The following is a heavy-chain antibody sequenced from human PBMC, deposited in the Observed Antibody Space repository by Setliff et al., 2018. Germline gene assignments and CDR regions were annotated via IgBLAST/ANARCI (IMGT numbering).Heavy chain of an antibody. CDR1: GYKFSISW. CDR2: IYPGDPQI. Sequence: GESLKISCKDSGYKFSISWIGWMRRVPGKGLDWLGIIYPGDPQIRYSPSFQGQVTISADKPISTAYLQWSSLKASDTAIYYCARHRVGNSGYAIPILDFWGQGALVTVSS. V-gene: IGHV5-51*01. CDR3: ARHRVGNSGYAIPILDF. J-gene: IGHJ4*02. D-gene: IGHD5-12*01.